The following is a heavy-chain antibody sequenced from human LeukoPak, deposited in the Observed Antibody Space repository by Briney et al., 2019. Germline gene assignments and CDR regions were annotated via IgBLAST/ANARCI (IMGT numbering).Heavy chain of an antibody. CDR1: GGSISSGGYY. V-gene: IGHV4-31*03. Sequence: SQTLSLTCTVSGGSISSGGYYWSWIRQHPGKGLEWIGYIYYSGSTYYNPSLKSRVTISVDTSKNQFSLKLSSVTAADTAVYYRARVYSSSWLIDYWGQGTLVTVSS. J-gene: IGHJ4*02. CDR3: ARVYSSSWLIDY. D-gene: IGHD6-13*01. CDR2: IYYSGST.